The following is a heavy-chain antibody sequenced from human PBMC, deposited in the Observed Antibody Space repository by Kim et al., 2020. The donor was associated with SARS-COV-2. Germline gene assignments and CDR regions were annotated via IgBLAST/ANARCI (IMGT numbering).Heavy chain of an antibody. CDR1: GFTFNSYG. CDR2: ILYDGSHK. D-gene: IGHD6-19*01. V-gene: IGHV3-30*18. CDR3: AKGDHWLGPCQP. Sequence: GGSLRLSCAASGFTFNSYGMHWVRQAPGKGLEWVAVILYDGSHKLYTDSVKGRFTISRDNSKNTLSLQMNSLRAEDMAVYYCAKGDHWLGPCQPWRQGPPVRVPS. J-gene: IGHJ1*01.